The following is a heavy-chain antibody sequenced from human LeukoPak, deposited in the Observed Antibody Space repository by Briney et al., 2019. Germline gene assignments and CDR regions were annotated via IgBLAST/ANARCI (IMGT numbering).Heavy chain of an antibody. CDR1: GGSLSGHY. CDR2: VSYTGRT. D-gene: IGHD3-22*01. CDR3: ARLLDNDISGDPDTFDV. J-gene: IGHJ3*01. V-gene: IGHV4-59*11. Sequence: PSETLSLTCTVSGGSLSGHYWSWIRQPPGKRLEWIGYVSYTGRTKYNPSLQSRVTISIDTSKSQFSLKLTSVSSAVTAVYSCARLLDNDISGDPDTFDVWGQGTTVIVSS.